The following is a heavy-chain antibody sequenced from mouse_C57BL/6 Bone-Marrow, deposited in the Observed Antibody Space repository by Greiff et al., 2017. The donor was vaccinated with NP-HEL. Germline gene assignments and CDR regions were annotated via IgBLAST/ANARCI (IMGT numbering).Heavy chain of an antibody. Sequence: EVQVVESGGGLVQPKGSLKLSCAASGFTFTTYAMHWVRQAPGKGLEWVARIRSKSSNSATYYADSVKDRFTISRDDSQSMLYLQMNNLKTEDTAMYYCVRDGGSSHWYFDVWGTGTTVTVSS. CDR3: VRDGGSSHWYFDV. CDR2: IRSKSSNSAT. J-gene: IGHJ1*03. D-gene: IGHD1-1*01. CDR1: GFTFTTYA. V-gene: IGHV10-3*01.